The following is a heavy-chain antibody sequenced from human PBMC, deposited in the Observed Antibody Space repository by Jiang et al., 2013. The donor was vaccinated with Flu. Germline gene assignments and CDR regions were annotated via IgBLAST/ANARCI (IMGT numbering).Heavy chain of an antibody. CDR1: GYSISSAYY. V-gene: IGHV4-38-2*02. Sequence: SLTCTVSGYSISSAYYWGWIRQPPGRGLEWIGSIYHSGSPYYNPSLKSRVTISLDTSKNQFSLKLRSVTAADTAVYYCARGLDCSGDSCYGWFDPWGQGTLVTVSS. CDR2: IYHSGSP. J-gene: IGHJ5*02. D-gene: IGHD2-15*01. CDR3: ARGLDCSGDSCYGWFDP.